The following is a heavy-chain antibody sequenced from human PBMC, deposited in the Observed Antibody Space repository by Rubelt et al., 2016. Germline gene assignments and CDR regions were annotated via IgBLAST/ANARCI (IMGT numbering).Heavy chain of an antibody. CDR2: ISGYAGGGST. J-gene: IGHJ4*02. CDR3: AKKTRYYDSDGYCDY. CDR1: GFTFSSYG. V-gene: IGHV3-23*04. Sequence: EVQLVESGGGLVQPGGSLRLSCAASGFTFSSYGMSWVRQAPGKGLEWVSSISGYAGGGSTYYADSVKGRFTISRDNSKATLYLQMNSLGSEETAVYYCAKKTRYYDSDGYCDYWGQGTLVTVSS. D-gene: IGHD3-22*01.